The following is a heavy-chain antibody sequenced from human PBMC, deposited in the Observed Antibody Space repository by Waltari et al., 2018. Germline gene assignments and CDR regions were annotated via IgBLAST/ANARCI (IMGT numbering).Heavy chain of an antibody. CDR1: GGSISSGGYY. CDR3: ARASIVVVPAATGGWFDP. Sequence: QVQLQESGPGLVKPTQTLSLTCTVSGGSISSGGYYWSWIRPHPGKGLEWIGYIYYSGSTYYNPSLKSRVTISVDTSKNQFSLKLSSVTAADTAVYYCARASIVVVPAATGGWFDPWGQGTLVTVSS. V-gene: IGHV4-31*03. D-gene: IGHD2-2*01. J-gene: IGHJ5*02. CDR2: IYYSGST.